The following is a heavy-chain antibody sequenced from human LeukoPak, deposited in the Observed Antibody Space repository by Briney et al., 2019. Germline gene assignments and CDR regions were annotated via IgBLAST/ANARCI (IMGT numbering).Heavy chain of an antibody. V-gene: IGHV4-4*07. Sequence: ETLSLTCTVSGGSISNYYWSWIRQPAGKGLEWIGRFYSSGSYNYNPSLKSRVTMSVDRSKNQFSLKLSSVTAADTAVYYCARDSGGVGHFDYWGQGTLVTVSS. J-gene: IGHJ4*02. D-gene: IGHD3-10*01. CDR1: GGSISNYY. CDR3: ARDSGGVGHFDY. CDR2: FYSSGSY.